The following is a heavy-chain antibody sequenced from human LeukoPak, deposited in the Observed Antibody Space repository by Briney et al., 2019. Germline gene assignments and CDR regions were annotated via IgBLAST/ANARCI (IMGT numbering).Heavy chain of an antibody. CDR1: GYTFTDYY. V-gene: IGHV1-69*13. D-gene: IGHD2-2*01. CDR2: IIPIFGTA. CDR3: ARAQVVPAAIEYYYYGMDV. J-gene: IGHJ6*02. Sequence: ASVKVSCKASGYTFTDYYIHWVRQAPGQGLEWMGGIIPIFGTANYAQKFQGRVTITADESTSTAYMELSSLRSEDTAVYYCARAQVVPAAIEYYYYGMDVWGQGTTVTVSS.